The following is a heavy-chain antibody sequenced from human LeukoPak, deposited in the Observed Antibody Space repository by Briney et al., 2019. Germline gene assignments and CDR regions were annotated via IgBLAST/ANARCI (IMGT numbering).Heavy chain of an antibody. CDR2: IIPIFGTA. Sequence: GASVKVSCKASGGTFSSYANSWVRQAPGQGLEWMGGIIPIFGTANYAQKFQGRVTITADESTSTAYMELSSLRSEDTAVYYCASNHFCGGDCYSTHYWGQGTLVTVSS. V-gene: IGHV1-69*13. CDR1: GGTFSSYA. D-gene: IGHD2-21*02. CDR3: ASNHFCGGDCYSTHY. J-gene: IGHJ4*02.